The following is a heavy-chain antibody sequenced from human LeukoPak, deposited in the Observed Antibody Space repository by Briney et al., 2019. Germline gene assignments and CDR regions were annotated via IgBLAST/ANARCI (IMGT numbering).Heavy chain of an antibody. CDR1: GYTFTGFY. CDR3: ARGLSLTGTTDGDAFDI. V-gene: IGHV1-2*02. D-gene: IGHD1-14*01. J-gene: IGHJ3*02. CDR2: IDPNSGNT. Sequence: ASVKVSCKASGYTFTGFYIHWVRQAPGQGLELMGWIDPNSGNTNYAQKFQGRVTMTRDTSITTAFMEPSRLRSDDTAVYYCARGLSLTGTTDGDAFDIWGQGTMVTVSS.